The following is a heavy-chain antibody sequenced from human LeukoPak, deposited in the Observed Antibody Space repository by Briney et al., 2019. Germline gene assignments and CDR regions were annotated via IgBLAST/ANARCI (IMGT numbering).Heavy chain of an antibody. Sequence: GGSLRLSCAASGLTFSSYAMHWVRQAPGKGLEWVAVISYDGSNKYYADSVKGRFTISRDNSKNTLYLQMNSLRAEDTAVYYCAREDYYDSLDAFDIWGQGTMVTVSS. D-gene: IGHD3-22*01. CDR3: AREDYYDSLDAFDI. CDR2: ISYDGSNK. CDR1: GLTFSSYA. V-gene: IGHV3-30-3*01. J-gene: IGHJ3*02.